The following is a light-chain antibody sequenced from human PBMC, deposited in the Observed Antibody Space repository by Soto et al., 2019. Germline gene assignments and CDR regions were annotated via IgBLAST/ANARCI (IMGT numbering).Light chain of an antibody. J-gene: IGKJ5*01. CDR1: QDISSR. V-gene: IGKV1D-16*01. Sequence: DIQMTQSPSALSASVGDRVTITCRASQDISSRLAWYKRKPEKAPKSLRYAASSLQDWVPSRFSGSGSGTEFTLTINSLQPEDFETYYCQQYKTYPITFGQGTRLEIK. CDR3: QQYKTYPIT. CDR2: AAS.